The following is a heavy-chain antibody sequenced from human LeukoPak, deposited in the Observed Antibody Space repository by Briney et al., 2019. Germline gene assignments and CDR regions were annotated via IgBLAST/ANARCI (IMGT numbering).Heavy chain of an antibody. D-gene: IGHD6-19*01. V-gene: IGHV1-2*02. J-gene: IGHJ4*02. CDR2: INPNSGGT. CDR1: GYTFTGYY. Sequence: GASVKVSCKASGYTFTGYYMHWVRQAPGQGLEWMGWINPNSGGTNYAQKFQGRVTMTRDTSISTAYMELSRLRSDDTAVYYCAREEMTVAGMAPDYWGQGTLVTVSS. CDR3: AREEMTVAGMAPDY.